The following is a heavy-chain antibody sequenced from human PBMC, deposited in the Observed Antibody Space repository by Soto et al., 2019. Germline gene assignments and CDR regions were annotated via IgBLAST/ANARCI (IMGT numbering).Heavy chain of an antibody. D-gene: IGHD3-9*01. V-gene: IGHV1-69*13. Sequence: SVKVSCKASGGTFSIYAISCVLQAPLQWLDWMGGIIPIFGTANYAQKFQGRVTITADESTSTAYMELSSLRSEDTAVYYCARERDYDILTGYPYFDYWGQGTLVTVSS. CDR3: ARERDYDILTGYPYFDY. CDR2: IIPIFGTA. CDR1: GGTFSIYA. J-gene: IGHJ4*02.